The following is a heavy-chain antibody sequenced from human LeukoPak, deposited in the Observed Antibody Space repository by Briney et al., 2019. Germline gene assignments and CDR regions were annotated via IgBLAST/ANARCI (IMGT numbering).Heavy chain of an antibody. V-gene: IGHV4-61*01. CDR2: IYYSGST. CDR1: GGSVSSGSYY. D-gene: IGHD3-10*01. J-gene: IGHJ4*02. CDR3: ARGPNPFVRGVIRAWNY. Sequence: SETLSLTCTVSGGSVSSGSYYWSWIRQPPGKGLEWIGYIYYSGSTNYNPSLKSRVTISVDTSKNQFSLKLSSVTAADTAVYYCARGPNPFVRGVIRAWNYWGQGTLVTVSS.